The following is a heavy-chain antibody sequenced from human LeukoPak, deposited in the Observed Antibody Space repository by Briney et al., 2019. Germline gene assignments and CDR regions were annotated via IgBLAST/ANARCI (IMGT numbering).Heavy chain of an antibody. CDR1: GFTFSSYA. D-gene: IGHD4-17*01. J-gene: IGHJ6*02. V-gene: IGHV3-30*04. CDR2: ISYDGNYK. Sequence: PGGSLRLSCAASGFTFSSYAMHWVRQAPGKGLEWVAVISYDGNYKYYADSVRGRVTISRDNSKNTLYLQMNSLRVEDTAVYYCARGTDYYYGMDVWGQGTLVTVSS. CDR3: ARGTDYYYGMDV.